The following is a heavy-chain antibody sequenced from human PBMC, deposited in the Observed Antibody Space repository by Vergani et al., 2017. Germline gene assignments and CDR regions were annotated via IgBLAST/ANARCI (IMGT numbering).Heavy chain of an antibody. J-gene: IGHJ4*02. D-gene: IGHD2-21*01. CDR2: ISYDGSNK. Sequence: VQLVESGGGLVKPGGSLRLSCAASGFTFSSYSMNWVRQAPGKGLEWVAVISYDGSNKYYADSVKGRFTISRDNSKNTLYLQMNSLRAEDTAVYYCAKASAGYCGGDCYYDYWGQGTLVTVSS. CDR1: GFTFSSYS. V-gene: IGHV3-30*18. CDR3: AKASAGYCGGDCYYDY.